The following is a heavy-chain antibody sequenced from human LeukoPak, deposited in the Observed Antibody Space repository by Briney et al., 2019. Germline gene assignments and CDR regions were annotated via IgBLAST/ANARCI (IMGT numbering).Heavy chain of an antibody. V-gene: IGHV4-59*01. CDR3: ARLRGYSYDSSEFDY. D-gene: IGHD5-18*01. J-gene: IGHJ4*02. CDR1: GDSIRYYY. CDR2: IYYSGNT. Sequence: SETLSLTCTVSGDSIRYYYWSCIRQPPGKGLEWIGKIYYSGNTNYNPSLKSRVTISVDTSKNQFSLKLSSVTAADTAVYYCARLRGYSYDSSEFDYWGQGTLVTVSS.